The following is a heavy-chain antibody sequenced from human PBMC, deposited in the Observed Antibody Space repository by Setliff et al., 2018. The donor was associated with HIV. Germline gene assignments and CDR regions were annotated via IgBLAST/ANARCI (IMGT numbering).Heavy chain of an antibody. CDR1: GFTFSSYE. CDR3: AGESSIAVAEYFQH. J-gene: IGHJ1*01. D-gene: IGHD6-19*01. V-gene: IGHV3-48*03. CDR2: ISSSDNTI. Sequence: PGGSLRLSCAASGFTFSSYEMNWVRQAPGKGLEWVSYISSSDNTIHYADSVRGRFTISRDNAKNTLYLQMNSLRAEDTAVYYCAGESSIAVAEYFQHWGQGTLVTVSS.